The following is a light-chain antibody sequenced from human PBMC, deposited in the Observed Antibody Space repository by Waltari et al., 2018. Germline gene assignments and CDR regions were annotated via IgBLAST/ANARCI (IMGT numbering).Light chain of an antibody. CDR2: GNP. Sequence: QSVLTQPPSVSGAPGQRVTIPCTGSSSNIGAGYDEHWYLQLPGTAPKLLIYGNPNRPSRVPDRFSGSKSGTSASLAITGLQADDEADYYCQSYDSSLSGWVFGGGTKLTVL. V-gene: IGLV1-40*01. J-gene: IGLJ3*02. CDR1: SSNIGAGYD. CDR3: QSYDSSLSGWV.